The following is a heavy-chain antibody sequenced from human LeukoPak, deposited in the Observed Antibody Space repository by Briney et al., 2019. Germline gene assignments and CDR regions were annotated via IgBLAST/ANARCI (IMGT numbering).Heavy chain of an antibody. V-gene: IGHV1-69*05. CDR3: ARGAAEYFQH. J-gene: IGHJ1*01. CDR2: IIPIFDTA. CDR1: GGTFSSYA. Sequence: ASVKVSCKASGGTFSSYAISWVRQAPGQGLEWMGGIIPIFDTANYAQKFQGRVTIATDESTSTAYMELSSLRSEDTAVYYCARGAAEYFQHWGQGTLVTVSS. D-gene: IGHD2-15*01.